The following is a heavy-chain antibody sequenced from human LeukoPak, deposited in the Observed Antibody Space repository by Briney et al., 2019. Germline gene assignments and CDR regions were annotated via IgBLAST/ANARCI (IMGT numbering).Heavy chain of an antibody. V-gene: IGHV3-23*01. CDR3: AKSSYYDFWSASNWFDP. Sequence: GSLRLSCAASGFTFSNNAMSWVRQAPGKGLEWVSAISGSGASTYYADSVKGRFTISRDNSKNTLYLQMNSLRAEDTAVYYCAKSSYYDFWSASNWFDPWGQGTLVTVSS. D-gene: IGHD3-3*01. CDR2: ISGSGAST. J-gene: IGHJ5*02. CDR1: GFTFSNNA.